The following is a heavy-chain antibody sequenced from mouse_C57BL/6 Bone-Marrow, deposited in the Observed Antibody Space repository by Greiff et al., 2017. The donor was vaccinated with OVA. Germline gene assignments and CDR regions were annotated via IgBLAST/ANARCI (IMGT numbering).Heavy chain of an antibody. V-gene: IGHV1-55*01. CDR2: IYPGSGST. CDR1: GYTFTSYW. CDR3: ARPLYGYWYFDV. D-gene: IGHD1-1*01. J-gene: IGHJ1*03. Sequence: QVQLQQPGAELVKPGASVKMSCKASGYTFTSYWITWVKQRPGQGLEWIGDIYPGSGSTNYNEKFKSKATLTVDTSSSTAYMQLSSLTSEDSAVYYCARPLYGYWYFDVWGTGTTVTVSS.